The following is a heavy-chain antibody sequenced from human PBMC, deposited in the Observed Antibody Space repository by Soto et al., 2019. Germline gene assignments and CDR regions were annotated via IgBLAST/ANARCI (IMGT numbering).Heavy chain of an antibody. Sequence: QVQLQGSGPGLVKPSETLSLTCTVSGASITTYYWSWIRQPPGKGLEWIGYIYYSGNTNYNPSLKSRVTISVDTSMNQFSLNLTSVTAADTGVYYCARVGSSWGFDPWGQGTLVTVSS. V-gene: IGHV4-59*01. CDR2: IYYSGNT. CDR1: GASITTYY. D-gene: IGHD6-13*01. J-gene: IGHJ5*02. CDR3: ARVGSSWGFDP.